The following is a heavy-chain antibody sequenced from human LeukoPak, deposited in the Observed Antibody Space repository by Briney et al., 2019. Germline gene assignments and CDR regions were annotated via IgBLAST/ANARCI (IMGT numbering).Heavy chain of an antibody. J-gene: IGHJ6*03. Sequence: GESLKISCKGSGYSFTSYWIGWVRQMPGKGLEWMGIIYPGDSDTRYSPSFQGQVTSSADKSISTAYLQWSSLKASDTAMYYFARIGYCSSTSCYRYYYYMDVWGKGTTVTVSS. V-gene: IGHV5-51*01. CDR3: ARIGYCSSTSCYRYYYYMDV. D-gene: IGHD2-2*02. CDR1: GYSFTSYW. CDR2: IYPGDSDT.